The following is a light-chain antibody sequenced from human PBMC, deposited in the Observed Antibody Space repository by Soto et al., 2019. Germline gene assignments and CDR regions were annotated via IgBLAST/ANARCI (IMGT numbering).Light chain of an antibody. CDR3: QSYDSSLTVV. V-gene: IGLV1-40*01. Sequence: QSVLTQPPSVSGAPGQRVTISCTGSSSNIGAGYDAHWYQQFPGTTPKFLIYGNTNRPSGVPDRFSASKSGTSASLDITGLQAEDEAEYFCQSYDSSLTVVFGGGTKVT. CDR1: SSNIGAGYD. J-gene: IGLJ2*01. CDR2: GNT.